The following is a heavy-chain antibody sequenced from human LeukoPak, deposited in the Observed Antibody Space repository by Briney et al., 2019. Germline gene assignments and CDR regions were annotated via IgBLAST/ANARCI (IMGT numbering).Heavy chain of an antibody. Sequence: ASVKVSCKTSGYTFTDYYLHWVRQAPGQGLEWMGWINPNSGGTNYAQKFQGGVTMTNDTSINTAYLEVNRLRSDDTAVYYCARGSEDIVIMVYEPPWSGMDVWGQGTTVTVSS. J-gene: IGHJ6*02. D-gene: IGHD2-8*01. V-gene: IGHV1-2*02. CDR1: GYTFTDYY. CDR2: INPNSGGT. CDR3: ARGSEDIVIMVYEPPWSGMDV.